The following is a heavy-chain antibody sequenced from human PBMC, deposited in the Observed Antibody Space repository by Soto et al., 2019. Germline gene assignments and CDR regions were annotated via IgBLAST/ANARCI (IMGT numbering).Heavy chain of an antibody. CDR3: ASSRGGYFDN. J-gene: IGHJ4*02. Sequence: SETLSLTCTVSGGSISSYCWSWIRQPPGKGLEWIGYIYYSRSTNYNPSLKSRLTISLDTSKNQFSLKLSSVTAADTAVYYCASSRGGYFDNWGQGTLVTVSS. CDR1: GGSISSYC. V-gene: IGHV4-59*08. D-gene: IGHD3-10*01. CDR2: IYYSRST.